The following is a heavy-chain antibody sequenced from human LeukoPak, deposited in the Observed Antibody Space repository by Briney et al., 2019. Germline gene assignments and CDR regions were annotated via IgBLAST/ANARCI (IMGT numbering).Heavy chain of an antibody. J-gene: IGHJ4*02. CDR1: GYTFTSYD. CDR3: ARALRYFDWPDDY. D-gene: IGHD3-9*01. V-gene: IGHV1-8*01. Sequence: VSVKVSCKASGYTFTSYDINWVRQATGQGLEWMGWMNPNSGNTGYAQKFQGRVTMTRNTSISTAYMELSSLRSEDTAVYYCARALRYFDWPDDYWGQGTLVTVSS. CDR2: MNPNSGNT.